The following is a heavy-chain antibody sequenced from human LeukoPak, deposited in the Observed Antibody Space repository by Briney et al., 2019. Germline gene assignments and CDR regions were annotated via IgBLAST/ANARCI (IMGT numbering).Heavy chain of an antibody. CDR2: ISSSGST. J-gene: IGHJ6*03. D-gene: IGHD5-18*01. V-gene: IGHV4-61*02. CDR3: ARTTEGGYTYGYFYYYYMDV. CDR1: GDSISSGDYY. Sequence: ASETLSLTCTVSGDSISSGDYYWSWIRQPAGKGLEWIGRISSSGSTNYNPSLKSRVTISLDTSRNQFSLKLSSVTAADTAVYYCARTTEGGYTYGYFYYYYMDVWGKGTTVTISS.